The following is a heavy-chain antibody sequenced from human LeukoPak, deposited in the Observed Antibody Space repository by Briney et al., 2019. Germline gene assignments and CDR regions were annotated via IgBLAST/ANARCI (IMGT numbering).Heavy chain of an antibody. D-gene: IGHD3-9*01. CDR1: GGSITNYY. J-gene: IGHJ4*02. CDR3: ARGDYDILTEDY. Sequence: IPSETLSLTCTVSGGSITNYYWSWIRQPAGKGLERIGRIYTSGNTKYNPSLKSRLSMSVDTSKNQFSLRLSSVTAADTAVYYCARGDYDILTEDYWGQGTLVTVSS. V-gene: IGHV4-4*07. CDR2: IYTSGNT.